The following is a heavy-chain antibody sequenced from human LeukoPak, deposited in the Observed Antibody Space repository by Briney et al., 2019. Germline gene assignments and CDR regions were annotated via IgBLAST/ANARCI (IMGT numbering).Heavy chain of an antibody. CDR1: GFSFSSYA. CDR2: ISGSGGGT. Sequence: GGSLGLSCAASGFSFSSYAMSWVRQAPGKGLEWVSAISGSGGGTYYADSVKGRFTISRDNSKNTVYLQMNSLRADDTAVYYCAKESGDSSGYYSDYWGQGMLVTVS. J-gene: IGHJ4*02. CDR3: AKESGDSSGYYSDY. V-gene: IGHV3-23*01. D-gene: IGHD3-22*01.